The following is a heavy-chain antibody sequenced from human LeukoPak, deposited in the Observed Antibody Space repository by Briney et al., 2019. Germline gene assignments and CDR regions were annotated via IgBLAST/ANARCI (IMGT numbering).Heavy chain of an antibody. V-gene: IGHV4-34*01. Sequence: PSEALSLTCAVYGGSITGYYWSWIRQTPGRGLEWVGEIHYTGATSYNPSLKSRATISTDTSKNQFSLRLSSVTAADTAVYYCARGNILTGYCFDFWGQGALVTVSS. J-gene: IGHJ4*02. CDR2: IHYTGAT. CDR1: GGSITGYY. CDR3: ARGNILTGYCFDF. D-gene: IGHD3-9*01.